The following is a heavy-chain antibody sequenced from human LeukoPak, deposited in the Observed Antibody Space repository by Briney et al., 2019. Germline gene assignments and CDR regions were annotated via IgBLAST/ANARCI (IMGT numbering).Heavy chain of an antibody. J-gene: IGHJ5*02. Sequence: SGTLSLTCTVSGGSISSNYWNWIRQPPGMGLEWIAYINDNGATNYNPSLKSRVTISLDTSKNQFSLKLSSVTATDTAVYYCASFRFGRDWFDPWGQGTLVTVSS. D-gene: IGHD3-10*01. CDR2: INDNGAT. CDR1: GGSISSNY. V-gene: IGHV4-59*08. CDR3: ASFRFGRDWFDP.